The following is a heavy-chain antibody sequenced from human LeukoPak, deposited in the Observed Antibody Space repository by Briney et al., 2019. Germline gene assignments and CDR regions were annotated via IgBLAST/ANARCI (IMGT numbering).Heavy chain of an antibody. CDR2: VSPPGGGT. CDR3: ARDRAVAAPYYYYYYYMDV. V-gene: IGHV3-23*01. Sequence: GGSLRLSCAASGFSFSYHGMNWVRQAPGKGLEWVSGVSPPGGGTYYADSVKGRFTISRDDSRNTLYLQMNSLRAEDTAMYYCARDRAVAAPYYYYYYYMDVWGKGTTVTVSS. D-gene: IGHD2-15*01. J-gene: IGHJ6*03. CDR1: GFSFSYHG.